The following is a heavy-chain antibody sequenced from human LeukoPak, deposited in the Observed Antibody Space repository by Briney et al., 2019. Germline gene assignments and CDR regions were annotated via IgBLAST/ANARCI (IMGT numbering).Heavy chain of an antibody. CDR1: GFTFSTYT. CDR3: AIDPNWGIHY. V-gene: IGHV3-23*01. Sequence: PGGSLRLSCAASGFTFSTYTMYWVRQPPGKGLEWVSIIGGSGGDVRYADSVKGRFTISRDNSKNTLYLQMNSLRVEDTAIYYCAIDPNWGIHYWGQGVLVTVSS. D-gene: IGHD7-27*01. J-gene: IGHJ4*02. CDR2: IGGSGGDV.